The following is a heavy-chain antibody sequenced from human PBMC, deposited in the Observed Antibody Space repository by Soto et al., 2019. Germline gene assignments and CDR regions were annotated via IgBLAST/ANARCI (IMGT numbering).Heavy chain of an antibody. J-gene: IGHJ4*02. CDR1: GFTFSSYA. V-gene: IGHV3-30-3*01. CDR2: ISYDGSNK. D-gene: IGHD1-26*01. Sequence: QVQLVESGGGVVQPGRSLRLSCAASGFTFSSYAMHWVRQAPGKGLEWVAVISYDGSNKYYADSVKGRFTISRDNSKNTLYLHMNSLRAEDTAVYYCAGWALYFDYWGQGTLVTVSS. CDR3: AGWALYFDY.